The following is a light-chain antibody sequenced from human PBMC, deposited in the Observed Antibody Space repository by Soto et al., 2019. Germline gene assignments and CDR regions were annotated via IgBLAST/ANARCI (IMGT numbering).Light chain of an antibody. CDR1: QTISSW. CDR3: QQYGGYSWT. CDR2: RVS. Sequence: DIQMTQSPSTLSASVGDRVTITCRASQTISSWLAWYQQKPGKAPNLLISRVSILESGVPSRFSGSGSGTEFTLTIRSLQPADFATYYCQQYGGYSWTFGQGTKVEIK. J-gene: IGKJ1*01. V-gene: IGKV1-5*03.